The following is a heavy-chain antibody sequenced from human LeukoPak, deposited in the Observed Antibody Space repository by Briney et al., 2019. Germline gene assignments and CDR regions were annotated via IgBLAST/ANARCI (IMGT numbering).Heavy chain of an antibody. V-gene: IGHV3-23*01. CDR2: ISGSGDNT. CDR3: AKHKENYGDSCLDDY. J-gene: IGHJ4*02. D-gene: IGHD4-17*01. Sequence: GGSLRLSCAASGFTFSSYAMSWVRQAPGKGLEWVSVISGSGDNTYYADSVKGRLTISRDNSKSTLHLQMNSLRGEDTAVYYCAKHKENYGDSCLDDYWGQGTPVTVSS. CDR1: GFTFSSYA.